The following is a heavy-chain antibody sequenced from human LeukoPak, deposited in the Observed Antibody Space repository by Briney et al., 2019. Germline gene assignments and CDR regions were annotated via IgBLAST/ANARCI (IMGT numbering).Heavy chain of an antibody. J-gene: IGHJ4*02. D-gene: IGHD1-26*01. CDR2: ISSSSSYV. CDR3: ASGGSYRSPFDY. CDR1: GFTFSSYS. Sequence: GGSLRLSCAASGFTFSSYSMNWVRQAPGKGLEWVSSISSSSSYVYYADSVKGRFTISRDNAKNSLYLQMNSLRAEDTAVYYCASGGSYRSPFDYWGQGTLVTVSS. V-gene: IGHV3-21*01.